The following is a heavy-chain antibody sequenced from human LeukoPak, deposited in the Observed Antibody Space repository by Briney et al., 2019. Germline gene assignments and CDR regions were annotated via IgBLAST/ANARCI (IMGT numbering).Heavy chain of an antibody. J-gene: IGHJ3*02. Sequence: SETLSLTCAVYGGSFSGYYWNWIRQPPGKGLEWIGEINHSGSTNYNPSLKSRVTISVDTSKNQFSLKLSSVTAADTAVYYCARRMIVVVAGAFDIWGQGTMVTVSS. CDR3: ARRMIVVVAGAFDI. CDR1: GGSFSGYY. D-gene: IGHD3-22*01. V-gene: IGHV4-34*01. CDR2: INHSGST.